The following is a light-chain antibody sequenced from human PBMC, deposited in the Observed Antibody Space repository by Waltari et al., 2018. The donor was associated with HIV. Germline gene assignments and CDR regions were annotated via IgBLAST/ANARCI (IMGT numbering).Light chain of an antibody. J-gene: IGLJ3*02. V-gene: IGLV3-10*01. Sequence: SYELTQPPSVSVSPGQTARITCSGDAFPKKYAYWYQQKSSQAPVLVIYEDIKRPPGIHDSFSGSSSVTMATLTISGAQVEDEADYYCYSTDRSSTHNVFGGGTKLTVL. CDR2: EDI. CDR3: YSTDRSSTHNV. CDR1: AFPKKY.